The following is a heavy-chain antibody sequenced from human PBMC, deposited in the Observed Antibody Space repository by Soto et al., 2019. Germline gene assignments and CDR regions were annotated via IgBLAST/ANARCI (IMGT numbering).Heavy chain of an antibody. CDR2: ISSSSSYI. J-gene: IGHJ2*01. CDR3: ARDTGAAAIYWYFDL. V-gene: IGHV3-21*01. CDR1: GFTFSSYS. Sequence: EVQLVESGGGLVKPGGSLRLSCAASGFTFSSYSMNWVRQAPGKGLEWVSSISSSSSYIYYADSVKGRFTISRDNAKNSLYLQMNSLRAEDTAVYYCARDTGAAAIYWYFDLWGRGTLVTVSS. D-gene: IGHD6-13*01.